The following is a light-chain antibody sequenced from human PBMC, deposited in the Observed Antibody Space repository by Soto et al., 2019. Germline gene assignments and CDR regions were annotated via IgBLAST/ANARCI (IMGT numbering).Light chain of an antibody. J-gene: IGKJ1*01. CDR3: QQYGSSQA. CDR1: QSVSSY. Sequence: EILLTQSPATLSLSPGERATLSCRASQSVSSYLAWYQQKPGQAPRLLIYGASSRATGIPDRLSGSASGTDFTLTISRMEPEDFAVYYCQQYGSSQAFGHGTKVDIK. V-gene: IGKV3-20*01. CDR2: GAS.